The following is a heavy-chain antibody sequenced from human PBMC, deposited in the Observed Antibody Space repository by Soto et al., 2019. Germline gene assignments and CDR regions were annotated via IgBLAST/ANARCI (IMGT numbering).Heavy chain of an antibody. J-gene: IGHJ5*02. V-gene: IGHV3-30*03. CDR2: ISYDGSNK. CDR1: GFTFSSYG. D-gene: IGHD2-21*02. CDR3: ATALCRGDCYFNWFAH. Sequence: QVQLVESGGGVFKPGRSLRLSCAASGFTFSSYGMHWVRQAPGKGLEWVAVISYDGSNKYYADSVKGRFTISRDNSKNTLYLQMNRLRAEDTAVYYCATALCRGDCYFNWFAHWGQGTLVTVSS.